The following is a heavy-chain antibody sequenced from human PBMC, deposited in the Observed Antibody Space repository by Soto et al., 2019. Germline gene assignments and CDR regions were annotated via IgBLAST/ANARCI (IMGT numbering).Heavy chain of an antibody. CDR2: ISSSSSTI. CDR1: GFPFSNNW. Sequence: GSLRLSCAASGFPFSNNWMHWVRQAPGKGLEWVSYISSSSSTIYYADSVKGRFTISRDNAKNSLYLQMNSLRAEDTAVYYCARHPERIAEIGWFDPWGQGTLVTVSS. CDR3: ARHPERIAEIGWFDP. V-gene: IGHV3-48*01. J-gene: IGHJ5*02. D-gene: IGHD6-13*01.